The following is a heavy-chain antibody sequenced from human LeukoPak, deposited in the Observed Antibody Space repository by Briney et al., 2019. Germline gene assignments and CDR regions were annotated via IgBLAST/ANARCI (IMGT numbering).Heavy chain of an antibody. CDR3: APGSSSGYYFDY. Sequence: ASVKVSCKASGYTFTSYGISWVRQAPGQGLEWMGWINPNSGGTNYAQKFQGRVTMTRDTSISTAYMELSRLRSDDTAVYYCAPGSSSGYYFDYWGQGTLVTVSS. CDR2: INPNSGGT. J-gene: IGHJ4*02. V-gene: IGHV1-2*02. D-gene: IGHD6-6*01. CDR1: GYTFTSYG.